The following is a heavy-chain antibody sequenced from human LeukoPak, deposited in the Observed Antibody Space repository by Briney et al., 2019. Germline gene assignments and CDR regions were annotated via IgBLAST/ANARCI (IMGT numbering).Heavy chain of an antibody. CDR3: ERGVLTGYLGDYFDY. CDR1: GGSFSGYY. Sequence: PSETLSLTCAVYGGSFSGYYWSWIRQPPGKGLEWIGEINHSESTNYNPSLKSRVTISVDTSKNQFSLKLSSVTAADTAVYYCERGVLTGYLGDYFDYWGQGTLVTVSS. D-gene: IGHD3-9*01. CDR2: INHSEST. V-gene: IGHV4-34*01. J-gene: IGHJ4*02.